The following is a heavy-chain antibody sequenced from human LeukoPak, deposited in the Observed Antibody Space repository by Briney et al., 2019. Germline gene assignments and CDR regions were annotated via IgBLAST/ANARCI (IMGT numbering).Heavy chain of an antibody. J-gene: IGHJ3*02. Sequence: PSETLSLTCAVYGGSFSGYYWSWLRQPPGKGLEWIGEINHSGSTNYNPSLKSRVTISVDTSKNQFSLKLSSVTAADTAVYYCAVSGESNAFDIWGQGTMVTVSS. CDR3: AVSGESNAFDI. CDR1: GGSFSGYY. V-gene: IGHV4-34*01. CDR2: INHSGST. D-gene: IGHD3-10*01.